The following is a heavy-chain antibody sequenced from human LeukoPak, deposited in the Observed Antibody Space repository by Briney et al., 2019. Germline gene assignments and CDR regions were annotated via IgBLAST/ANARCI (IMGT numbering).Heavy chain of an antibody. J-gene: IGHJ6*03. D-gene: IGHD6-19*01. CDR1: GFTPSSYD. V-gene: IGHV3-48*03. CDR2: MSRSGSSI. Sequence: PGGSLRLSCAASGFTPSSYDMNWVRQAPGKGLEWVPYMSRSGSSIYYADSVKGRFTMSRDNAKNSLYLQMNSLRAEDTAVYYCRAWLNFMDVWGKGTTVTISS. CDR3: RAWLNFMDV.